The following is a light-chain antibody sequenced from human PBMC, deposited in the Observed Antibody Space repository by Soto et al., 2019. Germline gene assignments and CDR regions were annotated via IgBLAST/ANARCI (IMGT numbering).Light chain of an antibody. V-gene: IGKV3D-15*01. J-gene: IGKJ1*01. CDR3: QQYQNWPPWT. Sequence: EIVMTQSPATLSVSPGDGATLSCRASQSVSSNLAWYPQKPGQAPRLLIYGASSRATGIPARFSGSGSGTEFTLTISSLLSEDFAVYYGQQYQNWPPWTFGQGTKVEIK. CDR2: GAS. CDR1: QSVSSN.